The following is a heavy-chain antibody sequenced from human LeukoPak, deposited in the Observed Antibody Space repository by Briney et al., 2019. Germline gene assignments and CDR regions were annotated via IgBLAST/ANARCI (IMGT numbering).Heavy chain of an antibody. V-gene: IGHV1-69*04. Sequence: ASVKVSCKASGGTFSSYAISWVRQAPGQGLEWMGRIIPILGIANYAQKFQGRVTITADKSTSTAYMELRSLRSDDTAVYYCARLTYYYDSSGPPEDYWGQGTLVTVSS. CDR3: ARLTYYYDSSGPPEDY. CDR1: GGTFSSYA. J-gene: IGHJ4*02. CDR2: IIPILGIA. D-gene: IGHD3-22*01.